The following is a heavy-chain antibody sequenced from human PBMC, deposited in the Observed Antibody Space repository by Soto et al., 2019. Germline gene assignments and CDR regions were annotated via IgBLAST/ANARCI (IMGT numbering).Heavy chain of an antibody. D-gene: IGHD2-21*01. CDR3: VRGGGGGLFEH. Sequence: HVQLVESGGGVVQPGRSLRLSCAASGFTFSTSAMHWVRQAPGKGLEWVAVISYDGTNEHYEDSVKGRFTVSRDNSRNTLSLQMNSLRPEDTAMYYCVRGGGGGLFEHWGQGVLVTVSS. CDR1: GFTFSTSA. J-gene: IGHJ4*02. CDR2: ISYDGTNE. V-gene: IGHV3-30*01.